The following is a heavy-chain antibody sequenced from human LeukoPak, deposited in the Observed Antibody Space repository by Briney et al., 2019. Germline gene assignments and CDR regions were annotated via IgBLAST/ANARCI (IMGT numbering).Heavy chain of an antibody. D-gene: IGHD3-10*01. CDR1: GFTFSSYA. CDR3: ARDSTYYYGSGSSGPHYFDY. J-gene: IGHJ4*02. V-gene: IGHV3-30*01. Sequence: PGGSLRLSCAASGFTFSSYALYWVRQAPGKGLEWVAVISYDGGNTYYADSVKGRFTISRDNSKNTLYLQLNSLRAEDTAVYYCARDSTYYYGSGSSGPHYFDYWGQGTLVTVSS. CDR2: ISYDGGNT.